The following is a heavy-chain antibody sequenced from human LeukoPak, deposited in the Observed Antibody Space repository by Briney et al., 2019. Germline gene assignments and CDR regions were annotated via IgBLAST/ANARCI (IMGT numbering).Heavy chain of an antibody. V-gene: IGHV3-48*03. CDR2: ISSSGSTI. Sequence: GGSLRLSCAASGFTFSSYEMNWVRQAPGKGLEWVSYISSSGSTIYYADSVKGRFTISRDNAKNSLYLQMNSLRAEDTAVYYCALDIVVVVAAALDYWGQGTLVTVSP. CDR1: GFTFSSYE. D-gene: IGHD2-15*01. CDR3: ALDIVVVVAAALDY. J-gene: IGHJ4*02.